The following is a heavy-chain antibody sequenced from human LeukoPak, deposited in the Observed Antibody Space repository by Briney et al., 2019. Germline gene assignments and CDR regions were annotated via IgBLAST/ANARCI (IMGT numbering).Heavy chain of an antibody. CDR3: ARYYPSYYFDY. V-gene: IGHV1-46*03. J-gene: IGHJ4*02. Sequence: ASVKVSCKASGYTFTSYYMHWVQQAPGQGLEWMGIINPSSGDTSYAQSFLGRVSMTRDTSTSTVYMELSSLRSEDTAVYYCARYYPSYYFDYWGQGTLVTVSS. CDR1: GYTFTSYY. D-gene: IGHD3-16*01. CDR2: INPSSGDT.